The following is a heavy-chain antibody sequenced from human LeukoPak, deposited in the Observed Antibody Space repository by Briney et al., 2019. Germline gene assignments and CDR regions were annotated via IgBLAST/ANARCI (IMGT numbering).Heavy chain of an antibody. CDR2: ISGSGGST. D-gene: IGHD2-2*01. CDR3: ARESLGYQLPSYYYYYYMDV. CDR1: GFTFSSYA. Sequence: GGSLRLSCAASGFTFSSYAMSWVRQAPGKGLEWVSAISGSGGSTYYADSVKGRFTISRDNAKNSLYLQMNSLRAEDTAVYYCARESLGYQLPSYYYYYYMDVWGKGTTVTVSS. J-gene: IGHJ6*03. V-gene: IGHV3-23*01.